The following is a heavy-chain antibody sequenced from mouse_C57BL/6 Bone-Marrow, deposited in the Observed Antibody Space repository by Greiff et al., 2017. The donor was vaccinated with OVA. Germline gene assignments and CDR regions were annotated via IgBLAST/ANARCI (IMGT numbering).Heavy chain of an antibody. CDR2: IDPSDSYT. V-gene: IGHV1-69*01. CDR1: GYTFTSYW. CDR3: ARSLYYGSSYFAY. D-gene: IGHD1-1*01. Sequence: QVQLQQPGAELVMPGASVKLSCKASGYTFTSYWMHWVKQRPGQGLEWIGEIDPSDSYTNSNQKFKGKSTLTVDKSSSTAYMQLSSLTSEDSAVYYCARSLYYGSSYFAYWGQGTLVTVSA. J-gene: IGHJ3*01.